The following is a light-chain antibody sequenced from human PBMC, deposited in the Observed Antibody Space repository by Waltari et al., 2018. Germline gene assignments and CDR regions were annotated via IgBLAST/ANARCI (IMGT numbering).Light chain of an antibody. J-gene: IGLJ2*01. CDR2: DVT. CDR1: SSYIRGYID. V-gene: IGLV2-23*02. CDR3: CSYGGTNTHVL. Sequence: QSALTQPASVSGSPGQSITIPCAGTSSYIRGYIDVSWYQQHPGNAPKLIIYDVTKRPSGVSNRFSGSKSGNTASLTISGLQAEDEGDYYCCSYGGTNTHVLFGGGTELTVL.